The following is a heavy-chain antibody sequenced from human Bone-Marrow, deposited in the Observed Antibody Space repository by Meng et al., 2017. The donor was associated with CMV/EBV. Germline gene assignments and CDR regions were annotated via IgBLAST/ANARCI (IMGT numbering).Heavy chain of an antibody. D-gene: IGHD1-26*01. CDR3: ARGPSGSFGGVDY. CDR1: GFTFSSYA. Sequence: GESLKISCAASGFTFSSYAMGWVRQGPGKGPEWVSVIYSGGGFTYYADSVKGRFTISRDNSKNTLYLQMNSLRAEETALYYCARGPSGSFGGVDYWGPGTLVTVSS. J-gene: IGHJ4*02. V-gene: IGHV3-23*03. CDR2: IYSGGGFT.